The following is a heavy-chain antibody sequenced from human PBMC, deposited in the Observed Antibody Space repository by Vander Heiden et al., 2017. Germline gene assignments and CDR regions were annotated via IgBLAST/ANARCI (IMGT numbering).Heavy chain of an antibody. V-gene: IGHV3-30*03. D-gene: IGHD1-20*01. CDR3: ARGLTGTGDY. Sequence: QVQLVESGGGVVQPGRSLRLSWAASGFTFSNYGMHWVRQAPGKGLEWVALISYDGSNKFYADSVKGRFTISRDKSRHTVYLQMNSLTAEDTAVYYCARGLTGTGDYWGQGTLVTVSS. J-gene: IGHJ4*02. CDR2: ISYDGSNK. CDR1: GFTFSNYG.